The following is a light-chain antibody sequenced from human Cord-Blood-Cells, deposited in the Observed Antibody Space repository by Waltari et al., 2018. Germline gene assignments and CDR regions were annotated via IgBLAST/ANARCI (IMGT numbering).Light chain of an antibody. CDR3: CSYAGSSTL. V-gene: IGLV2-23*01. CDR2: EGS. CDR1: SSDVGSYNL. Sequence: QSALTQPASVSGSPGPSITISFTGTSSDVGSYNLVSWYQQHPGKAPKLMIYEGSKRPSGVSNRFSGSKSGNTASLTISGLQAEDEADYYCCSYAGSSTLFGGGTKLTVL. J-gene: IGLJ2*01.